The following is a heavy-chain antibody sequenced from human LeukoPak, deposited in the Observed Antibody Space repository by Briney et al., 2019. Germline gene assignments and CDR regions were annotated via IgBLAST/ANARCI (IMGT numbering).Heavy chain of an antibody. Sequence: ASVKVSCKASGYTFTSYYMHWVRQAPGQGLEWMGGMIPIFGTANYAQKFQGRVTITADKSTSTAYMALSSLRSEDTAVYYCARAPQASSGWYDAFDIWGGGTMVTVSS. CDR1: GYTFTSYY. CDR3: ARAPQASSGWYDAFDI. D-gene: IGHD6-19*01. CDR2: MIPIFGTA. V-gene: IGHV1-69*06. J-gene: IGHJ3*02.